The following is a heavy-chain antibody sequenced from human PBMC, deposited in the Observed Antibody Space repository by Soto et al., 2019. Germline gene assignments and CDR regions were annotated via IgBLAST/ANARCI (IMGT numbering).Heavy chain of an antibody. D-gene: IGHD3-10*01. Sequence: QVQLVESGGGLVKPGGSLRLSCAASGFTFSESYMTWIRQAPGQGLEWDSYISGSGSTIYYGDSVKGRFTVSRDNAKNSVFLQMNSLRAEDTAVYYCASDPFYYASGYWGQGTLVTVSS. CDR2: ISGSGSTI. J-gene: IGHJ4*02. CDR1: GFTFSESY. CDR3: ASDPFYYASGY. V-gene: IGHV3-11*01.